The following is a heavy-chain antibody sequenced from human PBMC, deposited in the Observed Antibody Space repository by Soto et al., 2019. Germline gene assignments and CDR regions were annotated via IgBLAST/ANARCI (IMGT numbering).Heavy chain of an antibody. CDR1: GGSIRTSTYS. Sequence: SETLSLTCTVSGGSIRTSTYSWGWIRQPPGKGLEWIGSIYYSGSTSYNPSLKSRVTISVDTSKNQFSLKLSSVTAADTAVYYCARHYNWKLDSWGQGPLVTVS. CDR2: IYYSGST. CDR3: ARHYNWKLDS. J-gene: IGHJ5*01. V-gene: IGHV4-39*01. D-gene: IGHD1-20*01.